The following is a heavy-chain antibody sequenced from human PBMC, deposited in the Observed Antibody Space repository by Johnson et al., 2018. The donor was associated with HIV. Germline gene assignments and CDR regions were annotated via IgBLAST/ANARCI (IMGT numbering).Heavy chain of an antibody. D-gene: IGHD6-13*01. CDR1: GFTFSSYW. CDR2: IKQDGSEQ. CDR3: ARAIAAAGTVGVDACAI. J-gene: IGHJ3*02. Sequence: VQLVESGGGLVQPGGSLRLSCAASGFTFSSYWMSWVRQAPGKGLEWVANIKQDGSEQYYVDSVKGRFTISRDNAKNSLYLQMNSLSAEDTAVYYCARAIAAAGTVGVDACAIWGQGTMVTVSS. V-gene: IGHV3-7*01.